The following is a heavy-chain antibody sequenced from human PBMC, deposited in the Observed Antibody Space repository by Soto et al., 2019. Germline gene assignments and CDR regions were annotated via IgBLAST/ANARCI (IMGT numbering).Heavy chain of an antibody. J-gene: IGHJ3*02. D-gene: IGHD4-17*01. V-gene: IGHV3-23*01. Sequence: EVQLLESGGGLVQPGGSLRVACAASGFIFSGYSMTWGRLAPGKGLVWVSTSSYRGGATYYEDSVRGRFTISRDNSSNTVYLQKNSLRVEDTAIYYCAKDRPNGDPSDDAFEIWCQRTKVTVS. CDR3: AKDRPNGDPSDDAFEI. CDR2: SSYRGGAT. CDR1: GFIFSGYS.